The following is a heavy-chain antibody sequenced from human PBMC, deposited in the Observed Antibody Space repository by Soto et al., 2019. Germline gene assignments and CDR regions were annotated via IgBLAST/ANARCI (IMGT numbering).Heavy chain of an antibody. V-gene: IGHV4-59*12. Sequence: PSETLSLTCTVSGGSISSYYWSWIRQPPGKGLEWIGYIYYSGSTNYNPSLKSRVTISVDTSKNQFSLKLSSVTAADTAVYYCARVLGRGMGVGYCSGGSCYVELIVDAFDIWGQGPMVTVSS. CDR2: IYYSGST. D-gene: IGHD2-15*01. CDR1: GGSISSYY. CDR3: ARVLGRGMGVGYCSGGSCYVELIVDAFDI. J-gene: IGHJ3*02.